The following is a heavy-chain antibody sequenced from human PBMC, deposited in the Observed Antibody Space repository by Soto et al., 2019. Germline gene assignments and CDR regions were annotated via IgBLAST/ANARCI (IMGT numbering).Heavy chain of an antibody. CDR3: ARGNESVVGPGHY. J-gene: IGHJ4*02. CDR1: GGTFSSYA. V-gene: IGHV1-69*06. Sequence: SVKVSCKASGGTFSSYAISWVRQAPGQGLEWMGGIIPIFGTANYAQKFQGRVTITADKSTSTAYMELSSLRSEDTAVYYCARGNESVVGPGHYWGQGTLVTVPS. CDR2: IIPIFGTA. D-gene: IGHD2-21*01.